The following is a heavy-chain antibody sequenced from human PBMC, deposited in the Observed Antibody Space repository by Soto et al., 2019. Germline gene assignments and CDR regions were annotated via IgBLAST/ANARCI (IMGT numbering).Heavy chain of an antibody. V-gene: IGHV1-18*01. CDR2: ISVYNGNT. D-gene: IGHD3-10*01. CDR1: SYTFTNFG. J-gene: IGHJ4*02. CDR3: ASGWFGEFVYYFDY. Sequence: GASVKVSCKASSYTFTNFGISWVRQAPGQGLEWTGWISVYNGNTNYAQKLQGRVTMTTDTSTSTAYMELRSLRSDDTAVYYCASGWFGEFVYYFDYWGQGTLVTVSS.